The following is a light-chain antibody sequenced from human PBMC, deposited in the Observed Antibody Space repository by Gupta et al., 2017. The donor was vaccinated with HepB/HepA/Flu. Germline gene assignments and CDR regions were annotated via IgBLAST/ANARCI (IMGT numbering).Light chain of an antibody. CDR1: SNDVGGYNY. V-gene: IGLV2-14*01. CDR2: DFS. Sequence: QSALPPPASASGSPGQSITISCTGTSNDVGGYNYVSWYQQPPGKAPKLMIYDFSNPPSWVSNGFSGSKSGSTASLTTSGLQAEDETDYYCSADTSSSTPVVFGGGTKLTVL. CDR3: SADTSSSTPVV. J-gene: IGLJ2*01.